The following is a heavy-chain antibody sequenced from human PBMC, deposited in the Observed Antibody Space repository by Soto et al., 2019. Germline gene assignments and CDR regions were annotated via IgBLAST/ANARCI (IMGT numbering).Heavy chain of an antibody. J-gene: IGHJ3*02. CDR1: GGTFSSYA. D-gene: IGHD6-19*01. CDR2: IIPIFGTA. V-gene: IGHV1-69*01. Sequence: QVQLVQSGAEVKKPGSSVKVSCKASGGTFSSYAISWVRQDPGQGLEWMGGIIPIFGTANYAQKFQGRVTITADESTSPAYMELSSLRSEDTAVYYWARPYSSGWNDAFDIWGQGKMVTVSS. CDR3: ARPYSSGWNDAFDI.